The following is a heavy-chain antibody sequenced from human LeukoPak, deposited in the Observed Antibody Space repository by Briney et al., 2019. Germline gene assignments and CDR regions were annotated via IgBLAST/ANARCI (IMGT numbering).Heavy chain of an antibody. CDR2: ISPSSTYI. J-gene: IGHJ4*02. V-gene: IGHV3-21*01. CDR3: AGQMSN. Sequence: GGSLRLSCAASGFTFSDYNMNWVRQAPGRGLEWVASISPSSTYIYYADSVKGRFTTSRDNAKNLVSLQMNNLRAEDTALYYCAGQMSNWGQGTLVTVSS. CDR1: GFTFSDYN.